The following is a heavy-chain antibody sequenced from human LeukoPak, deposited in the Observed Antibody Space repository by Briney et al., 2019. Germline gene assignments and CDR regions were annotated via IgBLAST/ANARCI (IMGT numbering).Heavy chain of an antibody. J-gene: IGHJ4*02. CDR3: ARGHCSGGSCSFDY. Sequence: GGSLRLSCAASRFPFSSYWMSWVRQAPGKGLEWVSGINWNGGSTGYADSAKGRFTISRDNAKNSLYLQMNSLRAEDTALYYCARGHCSGGSCSFDYWGQGTLVTVSS. CDR2: INWNGGST. V-gene: IGHV3-20*04. D-gene: IGHD2-15*01. CDR1: RFPFSSYW.